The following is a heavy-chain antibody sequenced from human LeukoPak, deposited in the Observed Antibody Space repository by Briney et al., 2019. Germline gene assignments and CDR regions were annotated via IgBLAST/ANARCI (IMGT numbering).Heavy chain of an antibody. V-gene: IGHV4-59*01. Sequence: SETLSLTCTVSGGSISSYYWSWIRQPPGKGLEWIGYIYYSGSTNYNPSLKSRVTISVDTSKNQFSLKLSSVTAADTAVYYCARGNFWSGYYSGGWFDPWDQGTLVTVSS. D-gene: IGHD3-3*01. CDR2: IYYSGST. J-gene: IGHJ5*02. CDR1: GGSISSYY. CDR3: ARGNFWSGYYSGGWFDP.